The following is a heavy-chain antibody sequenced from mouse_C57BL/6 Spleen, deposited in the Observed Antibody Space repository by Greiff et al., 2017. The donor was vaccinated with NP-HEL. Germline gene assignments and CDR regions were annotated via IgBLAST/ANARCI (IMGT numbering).Heavy chain of an antibody. CDR3: ARWGWP. V-gene: IGHV5-4*01. CDR2: ISDGGSYT. Sequence: EVQLVESGGGLVKPGGSLKLSCAASGFTFSSYAMSWVRQTPEKRLEWVATISDGGSYTYYPDNVKGRFTISRDNAKNNLYLQMSHLKSEDTAMYYCARWGWPWGQGTSVTVSS. CDR1: GFTFSSYA. D-gene: IGHD2-3*01. J-gene: IGHJ4*01.